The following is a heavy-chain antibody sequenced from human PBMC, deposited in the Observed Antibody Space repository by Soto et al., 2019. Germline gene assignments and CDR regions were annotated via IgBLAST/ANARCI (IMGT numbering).Heavy chain of an antibody. Sequence: QVHLVQSGAEVKKPGSSVKVSCKASGGIYSSYALSWVRQAPGQGLEWLGGIIPLFGTTSYARKFQGRVKITADGLTNTAYMELSSLRSEDTAVYYCARDYSSDSSGYYDSDLGYYLDYWGQGTQVTVS. V-gene: IGHV1-69*01. CDR2: IIPLFGTT. CDR3: ARDYSSDSSGYYDSDLGYYLDY. CDR1: GGIYSSYA. D-gene: IGHD3-22*01. J-gene: IGHJ4*02.